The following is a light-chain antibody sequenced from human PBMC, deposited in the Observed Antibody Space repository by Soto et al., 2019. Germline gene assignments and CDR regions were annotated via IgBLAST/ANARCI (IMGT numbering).Light chain of an antibody. Sequence: EIVLTPSPGTLSLSPVERATLSCRASQSVSSSYLAWYQQKPGQPPRLLIYGASSRATGIPDRFSGSGSGTEFTLTISSLQPEDFAVYYCQQYYNWPRTFGQGTKVDIK. J-gene: IGKJ1*01. CDR1: QSVSSSY. V-gene: IGKV3-20*01. CDR2: GAS. CDR3: QQYYNWPRT.